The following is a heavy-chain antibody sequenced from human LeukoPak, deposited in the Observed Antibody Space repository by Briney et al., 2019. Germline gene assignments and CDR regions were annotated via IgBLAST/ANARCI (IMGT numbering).Heavy chain of an antibody. J-gene: IGHJ6*03. CDR1: GGSISSSNW. D-gene: IGHD1-14*01. CDR2: IYHSGST. V-gene: IGHV4-4*02. Sequence: KPSETLSLTCAVSGGSISSSNWWSWVRQPPGKGLEWIGEIYHSGSTNYNPSLKSRVTISVDKSKNQFSLKLSSVTAADTAVYYCARSDYPRTTSIIARILDPRVRYYYMDVWGKGTTVTVSS. CDR3: ARSDYPRTTSIIARILDPRVRYYYMDV.